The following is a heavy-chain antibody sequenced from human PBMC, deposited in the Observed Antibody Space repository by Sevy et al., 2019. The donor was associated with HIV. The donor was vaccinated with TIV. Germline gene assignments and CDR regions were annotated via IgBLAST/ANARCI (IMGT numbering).Heavy chain of an antibody. D-gene: IGHD3-10*01. Sequence: ASVKVSCKASGYSFASYGITWVRQAPGQGLEWMGWIGVYNGNANSAQKLQGRVTMTTDTSTRKAYMKLSSLRSDDTAVYYSASVPTYYYGSRTYFDYWGQGTLVTVSS. CDR2: IGVYNGNA. CDR1: GYSFASYG. CDR3: ASVPTYYYGSRTYFDY. V-gene: IGHV1-18*01. J-gene: IGHJ4*02.